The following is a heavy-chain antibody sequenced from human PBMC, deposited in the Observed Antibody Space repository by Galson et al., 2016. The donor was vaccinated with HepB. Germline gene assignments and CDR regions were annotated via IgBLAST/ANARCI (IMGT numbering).Heavy chain of an antibody. CDR3: ARGPRAYFDF. Sequence: CAISGDSVSSNSAAWNLIRQSPSRGLEWLGRTYYRSKWYNDYAVSVKSRITINPNTSKNQFSLQLNSVTPGDTAVYYCARGPRAYFDFWGQGTLVTVSS. CDR2: TYYRSKWYN. CDR1: GDSVSSNSAA. J-gene: IGHJ4*02. V-gene: IGHV6-1*01.